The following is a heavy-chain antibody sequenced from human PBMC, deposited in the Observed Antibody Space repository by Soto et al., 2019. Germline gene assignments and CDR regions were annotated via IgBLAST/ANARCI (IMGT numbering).Heavy chain of an antibody. CDR2: ISAYNGST. CDR3: ARSPQRITIFGVVSEAFDI. CDR1: GYTFTSYG. V-gene: IGHV1-18*01. Sequence: ASVKVSCKASGYTFTSYGISWVRQAPGQGLEWMGWISAYNGSTNYAQKLQGRVTMTTDTSTSTAYMELRSLRSDDTAVYYCARSPQRITIFGVVSEAFDIWGQGTMVT. J-gene: IGHJ3*02. D-gene: IGHD3-3*01.